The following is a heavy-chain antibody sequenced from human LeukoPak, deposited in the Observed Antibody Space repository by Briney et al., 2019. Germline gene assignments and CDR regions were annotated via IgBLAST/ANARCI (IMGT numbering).Heavy chain of an antibody. D-gene: IGHD3-22*01. CDR1: GGSISSGSYY. CDR3: ARDGYYYDSSGYLP. CDR2: IYTSGST. J-gene: IGHJ5*02. Sequence: PSQTLSLTCTVSGGSISSGSYYWSWIRQPAGKGLEWIGRIYTSGSTNYNPSLKSRVTISVDTSKNQFSLKLSSVTAADTAVYYCARDGYYYDSSGYLPWGQGTLVTVSS. V-gene: IGHV4-61*02.